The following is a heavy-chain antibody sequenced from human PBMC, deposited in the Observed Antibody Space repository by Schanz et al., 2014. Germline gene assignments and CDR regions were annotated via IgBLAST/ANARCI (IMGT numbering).Heavy chain of an antibody. D-gene: IGHD2-15*01. CDR1: GFTFRDYY. CDR2: ISSGSSYA. CDR3: AKARRKSNCSGGRCFHCSYYGMDV. V-gene: IGHV3-11*05. Sequence: QVQLVESGGGLVKPGGSLRLSCAASGFTFRDYYMSWIRQAPGKGLEWVSDISSGSSYANYADSVKGRFTISRDNAKNSLYLQMNSLRAEDTAVYYCAKARRKSNCSGGRCFHCSYYGMDVWGQGTTVTVSS. J-gene: IGHJ6*02.